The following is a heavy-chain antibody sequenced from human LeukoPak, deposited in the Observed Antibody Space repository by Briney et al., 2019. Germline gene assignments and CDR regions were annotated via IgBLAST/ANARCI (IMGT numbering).Heavy chain of an antibody. V-gene: IGHV3-23*01. Sequence: GGSLRLSCAASGFTFSSYAMSWVRQAPGKGLEWVSAISGGGGSTYYADSVKGRFTISRDNSKNTLYLQMNSLRAEDTAVYYCARHGDNSYSFDHWGQGVLVTVSS. CDR3: ARHGDNSYSFDH. D-gene: IGHD5-24*01. CDR2: ISGGGGST. CDR1: GFTFSSYA. J-gene: IGHJ4*02.